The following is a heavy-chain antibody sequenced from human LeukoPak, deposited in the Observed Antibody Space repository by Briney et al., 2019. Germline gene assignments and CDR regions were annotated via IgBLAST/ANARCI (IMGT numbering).Heavy chain of an antibody. CDR3: AKDLDRGEAVAGTFDY. CDR2: ISGSGGRT. CDR1: GFTFSSYS. J-gene: IGHJ4*02. D-gene: IGHD6-19*01. Sequence: PGGSLRLSCAVSGFTFSSYSMNWVRQAPGKGLEWVSAISGSGGRTYYADSVKGRFTISRDNSKDTLYLQMNSLRAEDTAVYYCAKDLDRGEAVAGTFDYWGQGTLVTVSS. V-gene: IGHV3-23*01.